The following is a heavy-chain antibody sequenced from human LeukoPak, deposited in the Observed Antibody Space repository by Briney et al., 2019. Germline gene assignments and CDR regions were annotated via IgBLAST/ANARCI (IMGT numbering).Heavy chain of an antibody. V-gene: IGHV3-30*02. CDR1: GFTFSGYG. D-gene: IGHD5-18*01. J-gene: IGHJ4*02. Sequence: GGPLRLSCAASGFTFSGYGMHWVRQAPGKGLEWVAFIRLDGSDEYYGDSVKGRFTISRDNSKNTLYLQMNSLRPEDTAVYYCARDHSQNFDYWGQGTLVTVSS. CDR3: ARDHSQNFDY. CDR2: IRLDGSDE.